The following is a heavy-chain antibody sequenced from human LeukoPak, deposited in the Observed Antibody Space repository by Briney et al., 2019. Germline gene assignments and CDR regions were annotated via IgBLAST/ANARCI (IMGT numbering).Heavy chain of an antibody. CDR2: ISGSGSGSST. V-gene: IGHV3-23*01. D-gene: IGHD6-19*01. CDR1: GFTFSSSA. CDR3: ARVAGWHWFDP. J-gene: IGHJ5*02. Sequence: GGSLRLSCAASGFTFSSSAMSWVRQAPGKGLEWVSTISGSGSGSSTYYGDSVKGRFTISRDNSKNTVYLQMNNMRVDDTAVYYCARVAGWHWFDPWGQGTLVTVSS.